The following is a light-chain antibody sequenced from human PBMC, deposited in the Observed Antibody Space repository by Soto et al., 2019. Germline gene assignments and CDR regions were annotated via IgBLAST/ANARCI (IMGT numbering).Light chain of an antibody. CDR3: SSYTTSSNYV. Sequence: QSVLSQPASVSGSPGQSITISCTGTSNDVGGYNYVSWYQQHLGKAPKLMIYEVSNRPSGISNRFSGSKSGNAASLTISGLQAEEEADYYCSSYTTSSNYVFGTGTKVTVL. J-gene: IGLJ1*01. V-gene: IGLV2-14*01. CDR2: EVS. CDR1: SNDVGGYNY.